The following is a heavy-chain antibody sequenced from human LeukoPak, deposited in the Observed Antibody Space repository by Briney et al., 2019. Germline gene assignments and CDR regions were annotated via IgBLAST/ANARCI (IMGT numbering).Heavy chain of an antibody. J-gene: IGHJ4*02. CDR3: AKTGGDYAFAPLFDY. Sequence: QPGGSLRLSCAASGFTFSSYAMSWVRQAPGKGLEWVSAISGIGGSTYYADSVKGRFTISRDNSKDTLYLQMNSLRAEDTAVYYCAKTGGDYAFAPLFDYWGQGTLVTVSS. D-gene: IGHD4-17*01. V-gene: IGHV3-23*01. CDR1: GFTFSSYA. CDR2: ISGIGGST.